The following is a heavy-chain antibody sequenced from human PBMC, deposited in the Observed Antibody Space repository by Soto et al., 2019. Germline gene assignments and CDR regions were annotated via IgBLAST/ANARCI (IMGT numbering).Heavy chain of an antibody. D-gene: IGHD5-18*01. CDR1: GFTFSSYS. V-gene: IGHV3-21*01. J-gene: IGHJ4*02. Sequence: GGSLRLSCAASGFTFSSYSMNWDRQAPGKGLEWVSSISSSSSYIYYADSVKGRFTISRDNAKNSLYLQMNSLRAEDTAVYYCARDVSDSYGSPTRDYWGQGTLVTVSS. CDR2: ISSSSSYI. CDR3: ARDVSDSYGSPTRDY.